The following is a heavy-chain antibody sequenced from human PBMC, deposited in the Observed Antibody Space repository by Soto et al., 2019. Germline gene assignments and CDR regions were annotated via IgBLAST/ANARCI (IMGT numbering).Heavy chain of an antibody. CDR1: GYTFTSYD. CDR3: ARQKVGASDY. V-gene: IGHV1-8*01. J-gene: IGHJ4*02. D-gene: IGHD4-17*01. Sequence: QVQLVQSGSEVKKPGASVKVSCQASGYTFTSYDINWVRQATGQRLEWMGWMNPNSGNTGYAQKFQGRVTMTRNTYISTAYMELGGLTSVDTAVYYCARQKVGASDYWGQGTLVTVSS. CDR2: MNPNSGNT.